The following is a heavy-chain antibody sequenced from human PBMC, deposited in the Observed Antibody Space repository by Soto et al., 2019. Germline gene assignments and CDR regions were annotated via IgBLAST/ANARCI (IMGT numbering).Heavy chain of an antibody. Sequence: PSETLSLTCTVSGGSISSGDYYWSWIRQPPGKGLEWIGYIYYSGSTYYNPSLKSRVTISVDTSKNQFSLKLSSVTAADTAVYYCARAPQDYYGSGSYNYWGQGTLVTVSS. D-gene: IGHD3-10*01. V-gene: IGHV4-30-4*01. CDR3: ARAPQDYYGSGSYNY. J-gene: IGHJ4*02. CDR1: GGSISSGDYY. CDR2: IYYSGST.